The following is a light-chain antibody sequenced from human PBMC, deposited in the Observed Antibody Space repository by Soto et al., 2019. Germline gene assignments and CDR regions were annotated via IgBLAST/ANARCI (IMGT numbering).Light chain of an antibody. Sequence: EIVLTQSPATLSVSPGERATLSGRASQSVSSNLAWYQQKLGQAPRVLIYGSSSRATGVPARFSGSGSGTEFTLTISSLQSEDSGIYYCLQDHDWPLSTFGQGTRLEIK. J-gene: IGKJ5*01. CDR1: QSVSSN. CDR2: GSS. CDR3: LQDHDWPLST. V-gene: IGKV3-15*01.